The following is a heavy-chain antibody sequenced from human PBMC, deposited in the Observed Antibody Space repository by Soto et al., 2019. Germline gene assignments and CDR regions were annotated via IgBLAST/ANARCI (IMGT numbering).Heavy chain of an antibody. J-gene: IGHJ4*02. CDR2: ISSDNITK. CDR1: GFSFSNYN. Sequence: PGGSLRLSCVASGFSFSNYNMNWVRQAPGKGLEWLSYISSDNITKYYADSVRGRFTISRDSAKNSLYLQMNSLRAEDTAVYYCAKNPDYDILTGPDYWGQGTLVTVSS. V-gene: IGHV3-48*01. D-gene: IGHD3-9*01. CDR3: AKNPDYDILTGPDY.